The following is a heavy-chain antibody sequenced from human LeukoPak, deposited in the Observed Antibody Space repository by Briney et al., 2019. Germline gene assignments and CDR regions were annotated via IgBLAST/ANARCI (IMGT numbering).Heavy chain of an antibody. Sequence: GGSLRLSCAASGFTFSRYWMSWVRQAPGKGLEWVSAISGGGGSTYFADSVKGRFTISSDISKNTLYLQMSSLRAEDTAVYYCAKGVFYYYMDVWGQGTLVTVSS. J-gene: IGHJ6*03. CDR1: GFTFSRYW. V-gene: IGHV3-23*01. CDR2: ISGGGGST. CDR3: AKGVFYYYMDV.